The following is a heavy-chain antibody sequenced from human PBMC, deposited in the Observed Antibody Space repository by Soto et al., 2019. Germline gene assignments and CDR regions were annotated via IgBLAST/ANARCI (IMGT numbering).Heavy chain of an antibody. CDR2: IWYDGSNK. CDR3: ARDLSGYSYGYSYFDY. D-gene: IGHD5-18*01. J-gene: IGHJ4*02. CDR1: GFTFSSYG. V-gene: IGHV3-33*01. Sequence: QVQLVESGGGVVQPGRSLRLSCAASGFTFSSYGMHWVRQAPGKGLEWVAVIWYDGSNKYYADSVKGRFTISRDNSKNPLYLQMNSLRAEDTAVYYCARDLSGYSYGYSYFDYWGQGTLVTVSS.